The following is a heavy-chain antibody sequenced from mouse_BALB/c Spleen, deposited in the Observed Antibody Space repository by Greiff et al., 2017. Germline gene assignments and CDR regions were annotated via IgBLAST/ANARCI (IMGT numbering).Heavy chain of an antibody. V-gene: IGHV2-5-1*01. J-gene: IGHJ4*01. D-gene: IGHD2-2*01. Sequence: QVQLKESGPSLVQPSQSLSITCTVSGFSLTSYGVHWVRQSPGKGLEWLGVIWRGGSTDYNAAFMSRLSITKDNSKSQVFFKMNSLQADDTAIYYCAKKGGYYGYDVGAMDYWGQGTSVTVSS. CDR3: AKKGGYYGYDVGAMDY. CDR1: GFSLTSYG. CDR2: IWRGGST.